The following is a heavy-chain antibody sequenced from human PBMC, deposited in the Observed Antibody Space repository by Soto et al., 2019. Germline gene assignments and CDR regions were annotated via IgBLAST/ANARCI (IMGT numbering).Heavy chain of an antibody. CDR1: GGSFSGYY. Sequence: SETLSLTCAVYGGSFSGYYWSWIRQPPGKGLEWIGEINHSGSTNYNPSLKSRVTISVDTSKNQFSLKLSSVTAADTAVYYCARQYYDILTGYEIWGQGTLVTVSS. J-gene: IGHJ4*02. CDR3: ARQYYDILTGYEI. D-gene: IGHD3-9*01. CDR2: INHSGST. V-gene: IGHV4-34*01.